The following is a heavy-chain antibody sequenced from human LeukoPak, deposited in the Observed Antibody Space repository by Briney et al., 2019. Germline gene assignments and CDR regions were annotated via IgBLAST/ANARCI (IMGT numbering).Heavy chain of an antibody. CDR1: GFTFSSYA. CDR2: ISYDGSNK. D-gene: IGHD5-12*01. CDR3: ARDDALVATGSFDY. J-gene: IGHJ4*02. V-gene: IGHV3-30-3*01. Sequence: GGSLTLSCAVSGFTFSSYAMHWVRQAPGKGLEWVGVISYDGSNKYYADTVKGRFTISRDNSQNTLYLQMNSLRAEDTAVYYCARDDALVATGSFDYWGLGTLVTVSS.